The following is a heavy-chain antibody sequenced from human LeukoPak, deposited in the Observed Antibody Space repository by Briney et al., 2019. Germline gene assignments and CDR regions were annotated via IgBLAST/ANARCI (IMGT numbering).Heavy chain of an antibody. CDR2: ISSRSSII. CDR1: GFTLSSYS. Sequence: PGGSLRLSCAASGFTLSSYSMNWVRQAPGKGLEGVAYISSRSSIIYDADSVKGRFTISRDNAKNSLYLQMNSLRDEDTAVYYCAREGPLTTDYYYYGMDVWGQGTTVTVSS. J-gene: IGHJ6*02. D-gene: IGHD1-14*01. CDR3: AREGPLTTDYYYYGMDV. V-gene: IGHV3-48*02.